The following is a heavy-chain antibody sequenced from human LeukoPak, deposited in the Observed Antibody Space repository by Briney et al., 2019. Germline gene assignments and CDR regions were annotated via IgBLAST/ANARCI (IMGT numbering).Heavy chain of an antibody. CDR1: GFTFSSHG. D-gene: IGHD2-2*01. Sequence: GGSLRLSCAASGFTFSSHGMNWVRQAPGKGLEWVSAISGSGGSTYYADSVKGRFTISRDNSKNTLYLQMNSLRAEDTAVYYCAKALGYCSSTSCYEVAHDAFDIWGQGTMVTVSS. J-gene: IGHJ3*02. CDR2: ISGSGGST. CDR3: AKALGYCSSTSCYEVAHDAFDI. V-gene: IGHV3-23*01.